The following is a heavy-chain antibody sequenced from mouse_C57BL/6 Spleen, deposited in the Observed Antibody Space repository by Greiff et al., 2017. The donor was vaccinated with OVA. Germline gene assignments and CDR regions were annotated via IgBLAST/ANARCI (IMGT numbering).Heavy chain of an antibody. D-gene: IGHD2-5*01. CDR3: ARGDYSNYGGSFAY. CDR2: IDPSDSYT. CDR1: GYTFTSYW. V-gene: IGHV1-50*01. J-gene: IGHJ3*01. Sequence: QVQLQQPGAELVKPGASVKLSCKASGYTFTSYWMQWVKQRPGQGLEWIGEIDPSDSYTNYNQKFKGKATLTVDTSSSTAYMQLSSLTSEDSAVYYCARGDYSNYGGSFAYWGQGTLVTVSA.